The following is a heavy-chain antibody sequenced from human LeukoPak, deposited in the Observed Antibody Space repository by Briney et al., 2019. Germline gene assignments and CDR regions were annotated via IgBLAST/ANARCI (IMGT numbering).Heavy chain of an antibody. Sequence: SETLSLTCTVSGGSISSSSYYWGWIRQPPGKGLEWIGSIYYSGGTYYNPSLKSRVTMSIGTSKNQFSLKVNSVTAADTAVYYCAREALIEGFYYYMDVWGKGTTVTVSS. CDR1: GGSISSSSYY. CDR2: IYYSGGT. J-gene: IGHJ6*03. CDR3: AREALIEGFYYYMDV. V-gene: IGHV4-39*07.